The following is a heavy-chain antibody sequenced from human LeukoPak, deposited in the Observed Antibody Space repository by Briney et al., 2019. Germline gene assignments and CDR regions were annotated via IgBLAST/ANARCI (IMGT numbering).Heavy chain of an antibody. D-gene: IGHD1-26*01. CDR3: ARDGENGLLFQH. Sequence: KPSETLSLTCTVSGGSISSSSYHWGWIRQPPGKGLEWIGSIYYSGSTYYNPSLKSRVTISVDTSKNQFSLKLSSVTAADTAVYHCARDGENGLLFQHWGQGTLVTVSS. CDR2: IYYSGST. CDR1: GGSISSSSYH. V-gene: IGHV4-39*07. J-gene: IGHJ1*01.